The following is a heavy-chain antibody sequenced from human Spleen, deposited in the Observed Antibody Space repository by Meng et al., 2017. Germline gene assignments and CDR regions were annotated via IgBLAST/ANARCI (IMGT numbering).Heavy chain of an antibody. CDR3: ARDRQSEVRGVMRFYFDY. J-gene: IGHJ4*02. D-gene: IGHD3-10*01. V-gene: IGHV1-2*02. CDR1: GYTFTGYY. Sequence: ASVKVSCKASGYTFTGYYMHWVRQAPGQGLEWMGWINPNSGGTNYAQKFQGRVTMTRDTSTSTVYMELSSLRSEDTAVYYCARDRQSEVRGVMRFYFDYWGQGTLVTVSS. CDR2: INPNSGGT.